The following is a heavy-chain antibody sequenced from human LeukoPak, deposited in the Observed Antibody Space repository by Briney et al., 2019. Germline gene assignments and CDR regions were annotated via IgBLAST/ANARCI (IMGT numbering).Heavy chain of an antibody. CDR1: GFTFSNYA. CDR2: KRGSGDRT. J-gene: IGHJ1*01. V-gene: IGHV3-23*01. CDR3: AKDIRSSWYYFQD. D-gene: IGHD6-13*01. Sequence: GGSLRLSCAASGFTFSNYAMTWVRQAPGKGLEWVSTKRGSGDRTYYADSVKGRFTIYRDHSKNTPHVQMKSLRAEDTAVYYGAKDIRSSWYYFQDWGQGTLVTVSS.